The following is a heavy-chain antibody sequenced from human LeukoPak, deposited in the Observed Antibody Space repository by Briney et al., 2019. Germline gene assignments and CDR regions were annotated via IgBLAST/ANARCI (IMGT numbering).Heavy chain of an antibody. CDR1: GFTFSSYA. CDR2: ISYVGSNK. Sequence: GRSLRLSCAASGFTFSSYAMHWVRQAPGKGLEWVAVISYVGSNKYYADSVKGRFTISRDNSKNTLYLQMNSLRAEDTAVYYCARSRDGSYYDYFDYWGQGTLVTVSS. J-gene: IGHJ4*02. V-gene: IGHV3-30*01. D-gene: IGHD1-26*01. CDR3: ARSRDGSYYDYFDY.